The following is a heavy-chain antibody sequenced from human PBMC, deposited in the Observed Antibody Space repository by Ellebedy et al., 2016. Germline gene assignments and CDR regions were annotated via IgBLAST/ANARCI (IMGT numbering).Heavy chain of an antibody. CDR1: GGSFSTYY. Sequence: SETLSLTXAVYGGSFSTYYWSWIRQPPGKGLEWIGEINHSGSTIYSPSLKSRVTISVDTSKNQFSLKLSSVTAADTAVYYCAREEEGAHYWGQGTLVTVSS. V-gene: IGHV4-34*01. J-gene: IGHJ4*02. CDR3: AREEEGAHY. CDR2: INHSGST.